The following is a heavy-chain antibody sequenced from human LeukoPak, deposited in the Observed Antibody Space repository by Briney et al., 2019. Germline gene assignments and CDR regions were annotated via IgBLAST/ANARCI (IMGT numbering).Heavy chain of an antibody. V-gene: IGHV3-23*01. Sequence: GGSLRLSWAASGFTFSSYGMSWVRQAPGKGLDWVSAISGSGGSTYYADSVKGRFTISRDNSKNTLYLQMNSLRAEDTAVYYCAKGRQQWLSAFDIWGQGTMVTVSS. J-gene: IGHJ3*02. D-gene: IGHD6-19*01. CDR3: AKGRQQWLSAFDI. CDR1: GFTFSSYG. CDR2: ISGSGGST.